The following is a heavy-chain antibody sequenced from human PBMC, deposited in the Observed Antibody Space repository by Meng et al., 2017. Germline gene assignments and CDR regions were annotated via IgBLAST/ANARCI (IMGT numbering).Heavy chain of an antibody. CDR1: GGSISSSNW. CDR3: ARVVAATTLFLDY. V-gene: IGHV4-4*02. Sequence: VHLEEAGPGLVKASGHLSLTLAVSGGSISSSNWWSWVRQPPGKGLEWIGEIYHSGSTKYNPSLKSRVTISVDKSKNQFSLKLSSVTAADTAVYYCARVVAATTLFLDYWGQGTLVTVSS. CDR2: IYHSGST. J-gene: IGHJ4*02. D-gene: IGHD2-15*01.